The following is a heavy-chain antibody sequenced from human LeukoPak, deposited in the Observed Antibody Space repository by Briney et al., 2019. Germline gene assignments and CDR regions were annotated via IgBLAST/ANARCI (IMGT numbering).Heavy chain of an antibody. D-gene: IGHD3-16*02. CDR1: GFTFSRYE. CDR3: AREYRDFFDY. J-gene: IGHJ4*02. CDR2: ISNSAPTI. Sequence: QPGGSLRLSCAASGFTFSRYEMNWVRQAPGKGWEWLSYISNSAPTIYYSDSVKGRFTISRDNAKNSLYLQMDSLSAEDTAVYYCAREYRDFFDYWGQGTLVTVSS. V-gene: IGHV3-48*03.